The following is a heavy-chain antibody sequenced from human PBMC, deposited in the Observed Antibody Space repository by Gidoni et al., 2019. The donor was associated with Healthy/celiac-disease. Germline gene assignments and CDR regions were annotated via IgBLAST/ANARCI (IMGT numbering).Heavy chain of an antibody. CDR2: MNPNSGNT. D-gene: IGHD2-15*01. CDR1: GSTFTSYD. Sequence: QVQLVQSGAEVKKPGASVKVSCKASGSTFTSYDINWVRQATGQGLEWMGWMNPNSGNTGYAQKFQGRVTMTRNTSISTAYMELSSLRSEDTAVYYCARAPRWYRDPIAFDIWGQGTMVTVSS. V-gene: IGHV1-8*01. J-gene: IGHJ3*02. CDR3: ARAPRWYRDPIAFDI.